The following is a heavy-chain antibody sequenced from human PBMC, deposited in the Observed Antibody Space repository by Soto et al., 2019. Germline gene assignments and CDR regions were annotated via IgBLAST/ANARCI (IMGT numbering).Heavy chain of an antibody. CDR2: ISGYNGNI. CDR3: ARDVSGGTYPWFFDL. CDR1: GYTSSIYG. Sequence: QGQLVQSGAEVKKPGASVNFSCKASGYTSSIYGISWVRQAPGQGLEWMAWISGYNGNIKYAQKFQGRVTVATDTTTTGAYMELRSLRSDDTAVYYCARDVSGGTYPWFFDLWGRGTLVTVSS. J-gene: IGHJ2*01. D-gene: IGHD1-26*01. V-gene: IGHV1-18*04.